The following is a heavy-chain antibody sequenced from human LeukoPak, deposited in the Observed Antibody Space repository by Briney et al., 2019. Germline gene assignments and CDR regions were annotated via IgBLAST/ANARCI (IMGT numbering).Heavy chain of an antibody. D-gene: IGHD6-19*01. V-gene: IGHV1-69*05. Sequence: SVKVSCKASGGTFSSYAISWVRQAPGQGLEWMGGIIPIFGTANYAQKFQGRVTITTDESTSTAYMELSSLRSEDTAVYYCARDRGGSGWAPVGYWGQGTRVTVSS. CDR1: GGTFSSYA. CDR2: IIPIFGTA. J-gene: IGHJ4*02. CDR3: ARDRGGSGWAPVGY.